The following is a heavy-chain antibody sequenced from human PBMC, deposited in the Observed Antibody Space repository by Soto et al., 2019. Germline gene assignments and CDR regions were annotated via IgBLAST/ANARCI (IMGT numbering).Heavy chain of an antibody. V-gene: IGHV3-30*18. D-gene: IGHD3-3*01. CDR2: ISYDGSNK. Sequence: GGSLRLSCAASGFTFSSYGMHWVRQAPSKGLEWVAVISYDGSNKYYADSVKGRFTISRDNSKNTLYLQMNSLRAEDTAVYYCAKEARRFLVATGEGMDVWGQGTTVTVSS. CDR3: AKEARRFLVATGEGMDV. J-gene: IGHJ6*02. CDR1: GFTFSSYG.